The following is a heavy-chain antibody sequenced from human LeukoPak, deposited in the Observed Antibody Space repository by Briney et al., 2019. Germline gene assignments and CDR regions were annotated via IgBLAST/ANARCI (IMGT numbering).Heavy chain of an antibody. CDR2: ISDSGNTI. CDR1: GFTFSDYY. J-gene: IGHJ4*02. D-gene: IGHD1-26*01. V-gene: IGHV3-11*01. Sequence: GGSLRLSCAASGFTFSDYYMSWIRQAPGKGLEWISYISDSGNTISDSVKGRFTISRDNAKNSLYLQMNSLRAEDMAVYYCARTVGASEGVDYWGQGTLVTVSS. CDR3: ARTVGASEGVDY.